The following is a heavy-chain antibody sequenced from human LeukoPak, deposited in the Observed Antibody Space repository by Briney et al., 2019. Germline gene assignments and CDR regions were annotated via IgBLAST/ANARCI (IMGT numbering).Heavy chain of an antibody. D-gene: IGHD5-18*01. J-gene: IGHJ4*02. CDR3: ARAGGYSYGSEPLDY. Sequence: PSETLSLTCTVSGGSISSYYWSWIRQPPGKGLEWIGYIYYSGSTNYNPSLKSRVTISVDTSKNQFSLKLSSVTAADTAVYYCARAGGYSYGSEPLDYWGQGTLVTVSS. CDR1: GGSISSYY. V-gene: IGHV4-59*01. CDR2: IYYSGST.